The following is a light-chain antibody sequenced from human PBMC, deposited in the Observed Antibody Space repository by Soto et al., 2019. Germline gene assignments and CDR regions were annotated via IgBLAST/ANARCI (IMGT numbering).Light chain of an antibody. CDR3: SSYTSSSTWV. V-gene: IGLV2-14*01. Sequence: QSVLTQPASVSGSPGQSITISCTGTSSDVGGYNYVSWYQQHPGKAPKLMIYDVSDRPSGVSNRFSGSKSGNTASLTISGLLTEDEADYYCSSYTSSSTWVFGGGTKLTVL. J-gene: IGLJ3*02. CDR2: DVS. CDR1: SSDVGGYNY.